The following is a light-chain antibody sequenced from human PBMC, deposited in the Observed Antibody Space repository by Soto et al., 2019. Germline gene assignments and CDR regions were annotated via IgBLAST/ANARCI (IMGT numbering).Light chain of an antibody. CDR2: DVS. J-gene: IGLJ1*01. V-gene: IGLV2-14*01. CDR3: SSYTSSSTLDV. Sequence: QSALTQPASVSGSPGQSITISCTGTSSDVGGYNYVSWYQQHPGKAPKLMIYDVSTRPSGVSNRFSGSKSGNTASLTISGLQAEVEADYYCSSYTSSSTLDVFGTGTKVTVL. CDR1: SSDVGGYNY.